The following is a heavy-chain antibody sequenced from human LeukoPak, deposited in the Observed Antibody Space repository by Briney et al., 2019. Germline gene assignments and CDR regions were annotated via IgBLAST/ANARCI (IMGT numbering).Heavy chain of an antibody. Sequence: GRSLRLSCTASGFTFTSYAMHWVRQAPGKGLEWVAVLSYDGSNNYYADSVRGRFTVSRDISKNTLFLQMDSLRAEDTAVYYCARVEGAAFDYWGQGIVITVSS. V-gene: IGHV3-30*04. CDR2: LSYDGSNN. D-gene: IGHD1-26*01. CDR3: ARVEGAAFDY. J-gene: IGHJ4*02. CDR1: GFTFTSYA.